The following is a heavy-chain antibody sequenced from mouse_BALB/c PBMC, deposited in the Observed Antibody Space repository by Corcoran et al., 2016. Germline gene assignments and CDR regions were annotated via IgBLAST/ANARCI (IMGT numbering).Heavy chain of an antibody. CDR2: IYPYNGGT. D-gene: IGHD1-1*01. V-gene: IGHV1S29*02. CDR1: GYTFTDYN. J-gene: IGHJ1*01. CDR3: ARWTTVVANFDV. Sequence: EVQLQQSGPELVKPGASVKISCKASGYTFTDYNMHWVKQSHGKSLEWIGYIYPYNGGTGYNQKFKSKATLTVDNSSSTAYMELRSLTSEDSAVYYCARWTTVVANFDVWGAGTTVTVSS.